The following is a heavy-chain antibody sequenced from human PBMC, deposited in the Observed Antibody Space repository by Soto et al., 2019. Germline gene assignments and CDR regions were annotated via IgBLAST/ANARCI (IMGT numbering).Heavy chain of an antibody. V-gene: IGHV4-4*02. J-gene: IGHJ6*02. CDR2: IYHTGHA. CDR1: GDSITNNHW. CDR3: ASKLGPYYYGLDV. Sequence: SETLLLTGTVYGDSITNNHWTWVRQSPGKGPEMIGEIYHTGHANYKPSLNSRVAISVDKSKNQFSLTSNSVTAADTAVYYCASKLGPYYYGLDVWGQGTTVTVSS. D-gene: IGHD3-16*01.